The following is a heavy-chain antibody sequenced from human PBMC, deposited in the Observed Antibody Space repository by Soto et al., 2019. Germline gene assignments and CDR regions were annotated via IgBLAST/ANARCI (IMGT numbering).Heavy chain of an antibody. CDR1: GFPFSACW. J-gene: IGHJ4*02. D-gene: IGHD3-22*01. CDR3: SAWGDSSNF. V-gene: IGHV3-7*01. CDR2: IKPDGTEK. Sequence: GGSLRPSCAAPGFPFSACWMSGVRQAPGKGLEWVAHIKPDGTEKYYVDPVMGRFAISRDNVENSLHPQMNGLRAEDTAVYYCSAWGDSSNFWGRGNLVTVSS.